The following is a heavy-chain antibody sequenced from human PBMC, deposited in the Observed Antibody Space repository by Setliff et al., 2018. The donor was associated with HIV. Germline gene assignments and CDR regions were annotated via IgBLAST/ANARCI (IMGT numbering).Heavy chain of an antibody. D-gene: IGHD3-10*01. CDR3: ASVTMVRLIGVYHMDV. V-gene: IGHV4-4*02. Sequence: SETLSLTCAVSGGSINGSSWWSWVRQPPGKGLEWIGEIYHTGSTIYNPSLKSRVTISVDKSNNRFSLKMNYVTAADAAVYYCASVTMVRLIGVYHMDVWGKGTPVTVSS. J-gene: IGHJ6*03. CDR2: IYHTGST. CDR1: GGSINGSSW.